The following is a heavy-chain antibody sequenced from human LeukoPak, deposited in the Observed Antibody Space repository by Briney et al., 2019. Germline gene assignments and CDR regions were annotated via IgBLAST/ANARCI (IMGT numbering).Heavy chain of an antibody. Sequence: ASVKVSCKASGYTFTSYGISWVRQAPGQGLEWMGWISAYNGNTNYAQKLQGRVTMTTDTSTSTAYMELRSLRSDDTAAYYCATSRFLESLDYWGQGTLVTVSS. J-gene: IGHJ4*02. V-gene: IGHV1-18*01. CDR3: ATSRFLESLDY. D-gene: IGHD3-3*01. CDR2: ISAYNGNT. CDR1: GYTFTSYG.